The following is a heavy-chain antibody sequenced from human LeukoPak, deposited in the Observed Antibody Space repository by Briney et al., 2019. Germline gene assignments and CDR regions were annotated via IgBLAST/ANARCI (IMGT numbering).Heavy chain of an antibody. CDR1: GFTFSSYG. D-gene: IGHD2-15*01. Sequence: GGSLRLSCAASGFTFSSYGMHWVRQAPGKGLEWVAVISYDGSNKYYADSVKGRFTISRDNSKNTLYLQMNSLRAEDTAVYYCAKAHPKYCSGGSCYPGAYYGMDVWGQGTTVTVSS. J-gene: IGHJ6*02. CDR2: ISYDGSNK. V-gene: IGHV3-30*18. CDR3: AKAHPKYCSGGSCYPGAYYGMDV.